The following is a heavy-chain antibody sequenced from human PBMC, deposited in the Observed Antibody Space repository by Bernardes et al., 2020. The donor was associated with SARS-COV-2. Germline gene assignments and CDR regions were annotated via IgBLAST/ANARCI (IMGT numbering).Heavy chain of an antibody. CDR3: ARGLRLLESGMDV. CDR1: GYTFTDYY. Sequence: ASVKVSCKASGYTFTDYYMHWVRQAPGQGLEWMGWINPNSGGTNYAQKFQGRVTMIRDTSISTAYMELSSLRSDDTAVYFCARGLRLLESGMDVWGQGTTVTVSS. CDR2: INPNSGGT. V-gene: IGHV1-2*02. J-gene: IGHJ6*02. D-gene: IGHD3-3*01.